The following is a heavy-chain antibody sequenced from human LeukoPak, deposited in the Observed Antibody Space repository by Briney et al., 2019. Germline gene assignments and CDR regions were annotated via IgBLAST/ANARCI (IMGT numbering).Heavy chain of an antibody. J-gene: IGHJ3*02. CDR3: ARDRENYGDAFDI. V-gene: IGHV1-18*01. Sequence: GASVKVSCKASGYTFTSYGISWVRQAPGQGLEWMGWISAYNGNRNYAQKFQGRVTMTTDTSTSTAYMELRSLRSDDTAVYYCARDRENYGDAFDILGQGTMVTVSS. D-gene: IGHD3-10*01. CDR1: GYTFTSYG. CDR2: ISAYNGNR.